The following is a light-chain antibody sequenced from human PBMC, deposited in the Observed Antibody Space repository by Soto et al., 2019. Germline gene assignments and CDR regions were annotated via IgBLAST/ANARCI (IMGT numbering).Light chain of an antibody. CDR3: SSYAGSNNVV. CDR2: EVS. CDR1: SSDVGGYY. V-gene: IGLV2-8*01. Sequence: QSALTQPPSASGSPGQSVTISCTGTSSDVGGYYVSWYQQHAGKAPKLMIYEVSKRPSGVPDRFSGSKSGNTASLTVSGLEDEDEADYYCSSYAGSNNVVFGGGTKLTVL. J-gene: IGLJ2*01.